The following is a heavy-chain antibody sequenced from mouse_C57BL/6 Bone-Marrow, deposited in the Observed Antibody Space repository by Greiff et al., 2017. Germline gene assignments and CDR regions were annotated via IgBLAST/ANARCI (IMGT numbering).Heavy chain of an antibody. V-gene: IGHV5-9-1*02. CDR2: ISSGGDYI. CDR3: TRITTVVEDYAMDY. J-gene: IGHJ4*01. Sequence: EVKLVESGAGLVKPGGSLKLSCAASGFTFSSYAMSWVRQTPETRLEWVAYISSGGDYIYYADTVKGRFTISRDNARNTLYLQMSSLKSEDTAMYYCTRITTVVEDYAMDYWGQGTSVTVSS. D-gene: IGHD1-1*01. CDR1: GFTFSSYA.